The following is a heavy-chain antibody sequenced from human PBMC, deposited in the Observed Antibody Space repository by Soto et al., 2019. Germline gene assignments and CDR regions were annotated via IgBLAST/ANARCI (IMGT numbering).Heavy chain of an antibody. Sequence: PSETLSLTCTVSGGSISSGGYYWSWIRQPPGKGLEWIGYIYYSGSTNYNPSLKSRVTISVDTSKNQFSLKLSSVTAADTAVYYCARTRITIFGVVSAWFDPWGQGTLVTVSS. CDR1: GGSISSGGYY. D-gene: IGHD3-3*01. CDR2: IYYSGST. V-gene: IGHV4-61*08. CDR3: ARTRITIFGVVSAWFDP. J-gene: IGHJ5*02.